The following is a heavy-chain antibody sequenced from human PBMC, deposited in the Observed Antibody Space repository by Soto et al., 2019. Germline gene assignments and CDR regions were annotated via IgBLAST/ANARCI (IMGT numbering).Heavy chain of an antibody. V-gene: IGHV3-53*02. CDR2: IYSGGST. J-gene: IGHJ4*02. CDR1: GFTVSSNY. D-gene: IGHD2-15*01. Sequence: EVQLVETGGGLIQPGGSLRLSCAASGFTVSSNYMSWVRQAPGKGLEWVSVIYSGGSTYYADSVKGRFTISRDNSKNTLYLQMNSLRAEDTAVYYCARDSRDCSGGSCSTPNFDYWGQGTLVTVSS. CDR3: ARDSRDCSGGSCSTPNFDY.